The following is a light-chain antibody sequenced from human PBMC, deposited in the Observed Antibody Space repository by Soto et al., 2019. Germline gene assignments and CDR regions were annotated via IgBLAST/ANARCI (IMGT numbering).Light chain of an antibody. CDR2: GAS. CDR3: QQYGSSPLT. Sequence: EIVLTQSPGTLSLSPGQRATLSCRASQSIRSNSLAWYQQRPGQAPRLLIYGASSRATGISDRFSGGGSGTDFSLTISRLETEDFSVYYCQQYGSSPLTFGGGTKVEIK. J-gene: IGKJ4*01. CDR1: QSIRSNS. V-gene: IGKV3-20*01.